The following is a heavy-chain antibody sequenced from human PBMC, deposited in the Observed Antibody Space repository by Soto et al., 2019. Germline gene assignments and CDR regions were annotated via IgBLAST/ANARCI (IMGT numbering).Heavy chain of an antibody. CDR2: ISYDGSNK. CDR1: GFTFSSYA. J-gene: IGHJ4*02. Sequence: QVQLVESGGGVVQPGRSLRLSCAASGFTFSSYAMHWVRQAPGKGLEWVAVISYDGSNKYYADSVKGRFTISRDNSKNTLYLQMNSLRAEDTAVYYCARAYSRPSGSYHYFDYWGQGTLVTVSS. V-gene: IGHV3-30-3*01. CDR3: ARAYSRPSGSYHYFDY. D-gene: IGHD1-26*01.